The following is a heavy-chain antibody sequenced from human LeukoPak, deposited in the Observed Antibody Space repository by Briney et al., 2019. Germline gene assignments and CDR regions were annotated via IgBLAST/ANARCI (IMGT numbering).Heavy chain of an antibody. D-gene: IGHD1-26*01. CDR3: AKADSGSYHTPYYYYGMDV. J-gene: IGHJ6*02. CDR1: GFTFSSYA. CDR2: ISGSGGST. V-gene: IGHV3-23*01. Sequence: GSLILSCAASGFTFSSYAMSWVRQAPGKGLEWVSAISGSGGSTYYADSVKGRFTISRDNSKNTLYLQMNSLRAEDTAVYYCAKADSGSYHTPYYYYGMDVWGQGTTVTVSS.